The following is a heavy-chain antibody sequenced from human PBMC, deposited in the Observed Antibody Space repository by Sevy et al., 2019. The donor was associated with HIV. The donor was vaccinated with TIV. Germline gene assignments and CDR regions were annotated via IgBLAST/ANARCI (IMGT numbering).Heavy chain of an antibody. J-gene: IGHJ1*01. V-gene: IGHV3-7*01. CDR3: ARYLVGN. CDR1: GFTFSGSW. CDR2: IKQDGSEK. Sequence: GGSLRLSCAASGFTFSGSWMTWVRQAPGQGLEWVANIKQDGSEKYYVDSVRGRFTISRDNAYNSLYLQMNSLRAKDTAVYYCARYLVGNWGQGTLVTVSS. D-gene: IGHD1-26*01.